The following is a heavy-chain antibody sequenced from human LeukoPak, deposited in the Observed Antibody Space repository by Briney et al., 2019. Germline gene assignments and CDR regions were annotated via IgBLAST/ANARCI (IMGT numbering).Heavy chain of an antibody. J-gene: IGHJ4*02. CDR2: ISGSGGST. V-gene: IGHV3-23*01. CDR1: GFTFSSYA. CDR3: AKDLCWDYSSGCAWDY. Sequence: GGSLRLSCAASGFTFSSYAMSWVRQAPGKGLEWVSAISGSGGSTYYADSVKGRFTISRDNSKNTLYLQMNSLRAEDTAVYYCAKDLCWDYSSGCAWDYWGQGTLVTVSS. D-gene: IGHD6-19*01.